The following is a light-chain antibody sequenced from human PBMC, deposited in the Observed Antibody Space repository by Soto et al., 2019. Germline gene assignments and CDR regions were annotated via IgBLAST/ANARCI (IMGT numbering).Light chain of an antibody. CDR3: QQYYNWPRT. Sequence: VMTQSPATLSVSPGERATLSCRASQSVSSNLAWYQHKPGQAPRLLVYGASTRASGIPDRFSGSGSGTEFTLSISSLQSEDFAVYYCQQYYNWPRTFGQGTKVDIK. J-gene: IGKJ1*01. CDR1: QSVSSN. V-gene: IGKV3-15*01. CDR2: GAS.